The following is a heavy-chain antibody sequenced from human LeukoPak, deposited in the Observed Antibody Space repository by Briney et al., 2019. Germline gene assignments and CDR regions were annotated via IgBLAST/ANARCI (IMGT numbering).Heavy chain of an antibody. Sequence: ASVKVSCKASGYLFTGYYMHWVRQAPGQGLEWMGIINPTGGSTIYAQRFQGRVTMTRDKSTSSVYMDLSTLTSEDTAVYYCAREEVPHGFDIWGQGTMVTVSS. CDR1: GYLFTGYY. CDR3: AREEVPHGFDI. CDR2: INPTGGST. J-gene: IGHJ3*02. V-gene: IGHV1-46*01.